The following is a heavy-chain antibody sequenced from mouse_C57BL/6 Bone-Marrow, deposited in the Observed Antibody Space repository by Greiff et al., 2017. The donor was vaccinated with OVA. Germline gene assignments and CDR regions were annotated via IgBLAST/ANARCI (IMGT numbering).Heavy chain of an antibody. CDR2: ISNLAYSI. Sequence: EVQGVESGGGLVQPGGSLKLSCAASGFTFSDYGMAWVRQAPRKGPEWVAFISNLAYSIYYADTVTGRFTISRENAKNTLYLEMSSLRSEDTAMYYCARQDLGAWFAYWGQGTLVTVSA. CDR3: ARQDLGAWFAY. D-gene: IGHD4-1*01. V-gene: IGHV5-15*01. J-gene: IGHJ3*01. CDR1: GFTFSDYG.